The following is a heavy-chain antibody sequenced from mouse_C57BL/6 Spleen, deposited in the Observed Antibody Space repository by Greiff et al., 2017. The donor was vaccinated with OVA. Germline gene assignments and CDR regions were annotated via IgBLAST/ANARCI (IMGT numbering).Heavy chain of an antibody. CDR3: AKGGTAQALDY. D-gene: IGHD3-2*02. J-gene: IGHJ2*01. Sequence: VQLQQSGPELVKPGASVKMSCKASGYTFTDYNMHWVKQSHGKSLEWIGYLNPNNGGTSYNQKFKGKATLTVNKSSSTAYMELRSLTSEDSAVYYCAKGGTAQALDYWGQGTTLTVSS. CDR1: GYTFTDYN. V-gene: IGHV1-22*01. CDR2: LNPNNGGT.